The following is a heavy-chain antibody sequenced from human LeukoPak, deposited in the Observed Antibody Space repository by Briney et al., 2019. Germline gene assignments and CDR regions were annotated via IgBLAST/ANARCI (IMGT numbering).Heavy chain of an antibody. CDR2: IIPIFGTA. Sequence: SVKVSCKASGGTFSSYAISWVRQAPGQGLEWMGGIIPIFGTANYAQKFQGRVTITADESTSTAYMELSSLRSEDTAVYYCARKRYYDFWSGYWSLGPNWFDPWGQGTLVTVSS. D-gene: IGHD3-3*01. CDR1: GGTFSSYA. V-gene: IGHV1-69*01. CDR3: ARKRYYDFWSGYWSLGPNWFDP. J-gene: IGHJ5*02.